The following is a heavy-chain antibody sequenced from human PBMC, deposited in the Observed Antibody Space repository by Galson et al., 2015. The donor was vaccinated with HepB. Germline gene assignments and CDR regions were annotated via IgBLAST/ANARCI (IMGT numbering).Heavy chain of an antibody. CDR3: ARGRTRIAAAGTGDY. J-gene: IGHJ4*02. Sequence: LSLTCTVSGGSISSGGYYWSWIRQHPGKGLEWIAYIYYSGSTYYNPSLKSRVTISVDTSKNQFSLKLSSVTAADTAVYYCARGRTRIAAAGTGDYWGQRTLVTVSS. D-gene: IGHD6-13*01. CDR2: IYYSGST. V-gene: IGHV4-31*03. CDR1: GGSISSGGYY.